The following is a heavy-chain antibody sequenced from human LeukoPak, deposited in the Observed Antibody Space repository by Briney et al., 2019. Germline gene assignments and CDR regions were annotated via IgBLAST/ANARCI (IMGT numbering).Heavy chain of an antibody. J-gene: IGHJ4*02. CDR2: VNPNSGGT. V-gene: IGHV1-2*02. D-gene: IGHD2-8*02. Sequence: ASVKVSCKASGHTFSGYYMYWVRQAPGQGLEWMGWVNPNSGGTDYAQKFQGRVTMTRDTSISTAYMELSNLRSDDTAVYYCARGGYCTSSTCFVLAADFDYWGRGTLVTVSS. CDR3: ARGGYCTSSTCFVLAADFDY. CDR1: GHTFSGYY.